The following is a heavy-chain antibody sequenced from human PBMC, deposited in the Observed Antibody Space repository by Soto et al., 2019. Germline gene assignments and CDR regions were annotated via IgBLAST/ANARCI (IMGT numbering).Heavy chain of an antibody. Sequence: SGGSLRLSCAASGFTFSSYAMSWVRQAPGKGLEWVSAISGSGGSTYYADSVKGRFTISRDSSKNTLYLQMNSLRAEDTAVYYCAKDPYCTNGVCYTSVPRIPEGNIWGQGTTVTVSS. CDR2: ISGSGGST. V-gene: IGHV3-23*01. J-gene: IGHJ6*02. CDR3: AKDPYCTNGVCYTSVPRIPEGNI. CDR1: GFTFSSYA. D-gene: IGHD2-8*01.